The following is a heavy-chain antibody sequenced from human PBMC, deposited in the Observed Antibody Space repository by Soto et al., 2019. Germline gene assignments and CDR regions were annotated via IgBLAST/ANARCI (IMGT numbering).Heavy chain of an antibody. Sequence: SETLSLTCAVYGGSFSGYYWSWIRQPPGKGLEWIGEINHSGSTNYNPSLKSRVTISVDTSKNQFSLKLSSVTAADTAVYYCARGGVLRYFDWQTPFGDWFDPWGQGTLVTVSS. D-gene: IGHD3-9*01. CDR1: GGSFSGYY. J-gene: IGHJ5*02. CDR3: ARGGVLRYFDWQTPFGDWFDP. CDR2: INHSGST. V-gene: IGHV4-34*01.